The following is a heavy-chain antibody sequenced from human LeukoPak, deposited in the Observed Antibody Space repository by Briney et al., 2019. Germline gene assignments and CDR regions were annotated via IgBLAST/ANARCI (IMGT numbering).Heavy chain of an antibody. J-gene: IGHJ5*02. CDR3: ARGVGYCSSTSCYWWFDP. Sequence: GGSLRLSRAASGFTFSSYWMHWVRQAPGKGLVWVSRINSDGSSTSYADSVKGRFTISRDNAKNTLYPQMNSLRAEDTAVYYCARGVGYCSSTSCYWWFDPWGQGTLVTVSS. D-gene: IGHD2-2*01. CDR2: INSDGSST. V-gene: IGHV3-74*01. CDR1: GFTFSSYW.